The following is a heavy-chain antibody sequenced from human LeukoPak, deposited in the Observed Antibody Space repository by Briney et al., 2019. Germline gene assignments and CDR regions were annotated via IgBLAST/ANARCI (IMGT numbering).Heavy chain of an antibody. J-gene: IGHJ4*02. V-gene: IGHV4-39*07. CDR2: IYYSGST. CDR3: ARGDDHGGYSI. D-gene: IGHD4-23*01. Sequence: SETLSLTCTVSGGSISSSSYYWGWIRQPPGKGLEWIGSIYYSGSTYYNPSLKSRVTISVDTSKNQFSLKLSSVTAADTAVYYCARGDDHGGYSIWGQGTLVTVSS. CDR1: GGSISSSSYY.